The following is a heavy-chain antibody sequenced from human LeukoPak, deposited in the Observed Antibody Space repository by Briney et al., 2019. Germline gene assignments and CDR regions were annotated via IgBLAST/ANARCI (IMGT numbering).Heavy chain of an antibody. J-gene: IGHJ4*02. CDR3: ARLGFVVPAVIFDY. CDR2: IYIGGST. CDR1: GFTVSSNY. V-gene: IGHV3-53*01. Sequence: PGGSLRLSCAASGFTVSSNYMSCVRQAPGKGLEWVSVIYIGGSTYYADSVKGRFTISRDISNNTLYLQMNSLRAEDTAMYYCARLGFVVPAVIFDYWGQGTLVTVSS. D-gene: IGHD2-2*02.